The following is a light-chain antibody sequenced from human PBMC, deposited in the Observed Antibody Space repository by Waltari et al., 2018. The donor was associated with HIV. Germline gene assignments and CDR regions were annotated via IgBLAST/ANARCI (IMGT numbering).Light chain of an antibody. Sequence: DIQMTQSPSSLSASVGDRVTITGRASQSISSYLNWYQQKPGKAPKPLIYAESSLQSGVPSRFSCSGCGSEFALTIRSLRPEDLETYVCQRSYSTPWWTFGQGTKVEIK. CDR3: QRSYSTPWWT. J-gene: IGKJ1*01. CDR1: QSISSY. CDR2: AES. V-gene: IGKV1-39*01.